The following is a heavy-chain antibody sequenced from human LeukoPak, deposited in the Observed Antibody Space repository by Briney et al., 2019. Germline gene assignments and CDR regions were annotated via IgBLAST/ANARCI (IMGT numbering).Heavy chain of an antibody. D-gene: IGHD2-2*01. Sequence: PSETLSLTCTVSGGYISRGGYFWGWIRQHPGKGLEWIGYIDESGTTHYNPALKSRLTISVDVSKNQFSLKLTSALAADTAVYYCARQRCSTTSCYRYYFDYWGQGTLVTVSS. J-gene: IGHJ4*02. V-gene: IGHV4-31*03. CDR2: IDESGTT. CDR3: ARQRCSTTSCYRYYFDY. CDR1: GGYISRGGYF.